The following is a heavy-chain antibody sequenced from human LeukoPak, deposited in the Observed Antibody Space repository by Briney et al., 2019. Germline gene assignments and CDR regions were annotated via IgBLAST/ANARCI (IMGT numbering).Heavy chain of an antibody. V-gene: IGHV4-59*08. CDR3: ARLYLPATRFDY. CDR1: GGSISSYY. Sequence: SETLSLTCTVSGGSISSYYWSWIRQPPGKGLEWIGYIYYSGSTNYNPSLKSRVTISVDTSKNQFSLKLTSVTAADTAVYYCARLYLPATRFDYWGQGTLVTVSS. CDR2: IYYSGST. D-gene: IGHD5-24*01. J-gene: IGHJ4*02.